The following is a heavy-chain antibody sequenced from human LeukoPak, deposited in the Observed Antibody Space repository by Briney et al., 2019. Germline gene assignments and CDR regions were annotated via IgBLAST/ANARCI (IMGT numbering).Heavy chain of an antibody. J-gene: IGHJ5*02. CDR1: GGSISSYY. D-gene: IGHD4-17*01. V-gene: IGHV4-59*08. CDR3: ARRLPTVTTTGVDNWFDP. CDR2: IYYSGST. Sequence: ESGPTLVKPSETPSLTCTVSGGSISSYYWSWIRQPPGKGLEWIGYIYYSGSTNYNPSLKSRVTISVDTSKNQFSLKLSSVTAADTAVYYCARRLPTVTTTGVDNWFDPWGQGTLVTISS.